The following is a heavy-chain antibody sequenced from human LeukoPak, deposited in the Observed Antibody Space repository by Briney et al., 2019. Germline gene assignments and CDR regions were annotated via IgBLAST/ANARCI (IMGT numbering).Heavy chain of an antibody. Sequence: GGSLRLSCAASGFSFGSYWMNWVRQAPGKGLEWMANIKEDESEKYYVDSVKGRFTISRDSTKNALYLQMNSLRAEDTAVYYCARLGLGGYSYSLDYWGQGTLVTVSS. D-gene: IGHD2-21*01. CDR1: GFSFGSYW. V-gene: IGHV3-7*01. J-gene: IGHJ4*02. CDR3: ARLGLGGYSYSLDY. CDR2: IKEDESEK.